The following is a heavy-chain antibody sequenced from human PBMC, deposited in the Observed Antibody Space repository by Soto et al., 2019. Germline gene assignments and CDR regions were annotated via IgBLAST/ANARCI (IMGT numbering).Heavy chain of an antibody. Sequence: SETLSLTCTVSGGSVSSGSYYWSWIRQPPGKGLEWIGYIYYSGSTNYNPSLKSRVTISVDTSKNQFSLKLSSVTAADTAVYYCARMGHHFDFTRGGYYYYGMDVWGQGTTVTVSS. CDR1: GGSVSSGSYY. CDR3: ARMGHHFDFTRGGYYYYGMDV. D-gene: IGHD3-9*01. J-gene: IGHJ6*02. CDR2: IYYSGST. V-gene: IGHV4-61*01.